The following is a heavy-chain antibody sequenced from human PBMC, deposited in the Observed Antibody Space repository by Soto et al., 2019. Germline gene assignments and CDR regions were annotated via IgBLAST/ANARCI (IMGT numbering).Heavy chain of an antibody. CDR3: ARVYYYDSSYFDY. CDR2: IYYSGST. J-gene: IGHJ4*02. Sequence: QVQLQESGPGLVKPSETLSLTCTVSGGSVSSGSYYWSWIRQPPGKGLEWIGYIYYSGSTNYNPSLKSRITKSVETSKTQFSLKLSSVTAADTAVYYCARVYYYDSSYFDYWGQGTLVTVSS. V-gene: IGHV4-61*01. CDR1: GGSVSSGSYY. D-gene: IGHD3-22*01.